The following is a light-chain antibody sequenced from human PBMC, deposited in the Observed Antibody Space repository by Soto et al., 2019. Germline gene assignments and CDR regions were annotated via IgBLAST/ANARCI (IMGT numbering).Light chain of an antibody. Sequence: ELTQPPSVSVAPGQTASLACGGDNIETKTVHWYQQRPGQAPVLVVYDDRDRPSGIPERFSGSNSGHTATLTISRVEAGDEADYYCQVWDIVTSRRIFGGGTKLTVL. V-gene: IGLV3-21*02. CDR2: DDR. CDR3: QVWDIVTSRRI. J-gene: IGLJ2*01. CDR1: NIETKT.